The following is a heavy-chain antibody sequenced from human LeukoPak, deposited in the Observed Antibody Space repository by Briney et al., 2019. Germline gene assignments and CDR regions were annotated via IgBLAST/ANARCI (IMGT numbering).Heavy chain of an antibody. CDR1: GGTFSSYA. D-gene: IGHD3-22*01. V-gene: IGHV1-69*13. Sequence: GASVTVSCTAPGGTFSSYAISWVRQAPGQGLEWMGGIIPIFGTANYAQKFQGRVTITADESTSTAYMELSSLRSEDTAVYYCASLRYSSGYYYSGGDYWGQGTLVTVSS. CDR2: IIPIFGTA. CDR3: ASLRYSSGYYYSGGDY. J-gene: IGHJ4*02.